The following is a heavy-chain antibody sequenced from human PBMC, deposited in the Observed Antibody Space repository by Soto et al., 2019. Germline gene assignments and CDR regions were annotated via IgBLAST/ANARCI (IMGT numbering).Heavy chain of an antibody. D-gene: IGHD2-2*01. CDR3: ARLRAGRTAASYYDDMDV. J-gene: IGHJ6*03. CDR2: IKQDGSEK. CDR1: GFSFSDYW. V-gene: IGHV3-7*01. Sequence: EVQLLESGGGLVQPGGSLRVSCAAAGFSFSDYWMTWVRQVPGKGLEWVANIKQDGSEKYYADSVKGRFTISRDNAKSSLYVQLNSLRDEDTAVYYCARLRAGRTAASYYDDMDVWGKRTTVTVSS.